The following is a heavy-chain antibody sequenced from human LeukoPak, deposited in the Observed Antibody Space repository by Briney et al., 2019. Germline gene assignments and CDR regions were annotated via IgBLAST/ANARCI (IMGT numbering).Heavy chain of an antibody. CDR1: GFTFSSYA. D-gene: IGHD6-13*01. J-gene: IGHJ4*02. CDR2: ISSSSSYI. Sequence: GGSLRLSCAASGFTFSSYAMSWVRQAPGKGLEWVSSISSSSSYIYYADSVKGRFTVSRDNAKNSLYLQMNSLRAEDTAVYYCARWYSSSWYFDYWGQGTLVTVSS. V-gene: IGHV3-21*01. CDR3: ARWYSSSWYFDY.